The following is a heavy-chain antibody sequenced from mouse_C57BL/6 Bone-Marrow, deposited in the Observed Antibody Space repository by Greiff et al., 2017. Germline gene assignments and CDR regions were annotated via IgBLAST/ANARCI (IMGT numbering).Heavy chain of an antibody. CDR1: GFTFSDYG. Sequence: EVQGVESGGGLVKPGGSLKLSCAASGFTFSDYGMHWVRQAPEKGLEWVAYISSGSSTIYYADTVKGRFTISRDNAKNTLFLQMTSLRSEDTAMYYCAGIGGNWGFAYWGQGTLVTVSA. J-gene: IGHJ3*01. CDR3: AGIGGNWGFAY. CDR2: ISSGSSTI. V-gene: IGHV5-17*01. D-gene: IGHD4-1*01.